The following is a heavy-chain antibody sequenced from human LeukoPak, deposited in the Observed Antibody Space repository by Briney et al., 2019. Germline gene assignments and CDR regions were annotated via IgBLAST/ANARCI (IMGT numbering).Heavy chain of an antibody. CDR1: GGSISSGGYY. V-gene: IGHV4-31*03. CDR3: ARESVVTTRGYFDY. CDR2: IYYSGST. Sequence: SETLSLTCTVSGGSISSGGYYWSWIRQHPGKGLESIGYIYYSGSTYYNPSLKSRVSISVDTPKNQFSLKLTSVTAADTAVYYCARESVVTTRGYFDYWGQGTLVTVSS. D-gene: IGHD2-21*02. J-gene: IGHJ4*02.